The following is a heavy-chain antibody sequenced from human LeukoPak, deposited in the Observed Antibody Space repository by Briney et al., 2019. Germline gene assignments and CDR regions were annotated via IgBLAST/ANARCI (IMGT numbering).Heavy chain of an antibody. V-gene: IGHV4-59*01. J-gene: IGHJ4*02. Sequence: PSETLSLTCTVSGGSISCYYWSWIRQPPGKGLEWIGYIYYSGSTNYNPSLKSRVTISVDTSKNQFSLKLSSVTAADTAVYYCARGVDGWLIDYWGQGTLVTVSS. CDR3: ARGVDGWLIDY. D-gene: IGHD5-12*01. CDR1: GGSISCYY. CDR2: IYYSGST.